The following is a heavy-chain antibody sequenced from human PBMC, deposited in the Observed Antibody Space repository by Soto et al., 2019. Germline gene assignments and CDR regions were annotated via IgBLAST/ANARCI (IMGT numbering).Heavy chain of an antibody. J-gene: IGHJ4*02. D-gene: IGHD6-13*01. V-gene: IGHV3-23*01. CDR1: GFTFSTYV. CDR2: ISGSGGNK. Sequence: GGSLRLSCAASGFTFSTYVMSWVRRAPGKGLEWVSSISGSGGNKYYADSAKGRFTLSRDNSKNMLYLQMNSLRAEDTAVYYFAKDGTYSSSWPYYFDYWGQGTLVTVSS. CDR3: AKDGTYSSSWPYYFDY.